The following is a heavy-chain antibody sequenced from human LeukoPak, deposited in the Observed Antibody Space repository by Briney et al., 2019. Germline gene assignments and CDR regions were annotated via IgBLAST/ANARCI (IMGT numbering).Heavy chain of an antibody. Sequence: ASVKVSCKASGYTFTGYYMHWVRQAPGQGLEWMGWINPNSGGTNYAQKFQGRVTMTRDTSISTAYMELSRLRSDDTAVYYCARDLVSGLPQFQHWGQGTLVTVSP. J-gene: IGHJ1*01. CDR3: ARDLVSGLPQFQH. CDR2: INPNSGGT. CDR1: GYTFTGYY. D-gene: IGHD3-9*01. V-gene: IGHV1-2*02.